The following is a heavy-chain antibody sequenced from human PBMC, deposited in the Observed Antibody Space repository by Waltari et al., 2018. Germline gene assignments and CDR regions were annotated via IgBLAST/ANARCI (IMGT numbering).Heavy chain of an antibody. CDR2: IYYSGST. V-gene: IGHV4-59*01. CDR1: GGSISSYC. Sequence: QVQLQESGPGLVKPSQTLSLTCTVSGGSISSYCWSWIRQPPGKGREWIGYIYYSGSTNYNPSLKSRVTISVDTSKNQFSLKLSSVTAADTAVYYCARDSDSSGSLWGQGTLVTVSS. J-gene: IGHJ4*02. D-gene: IGHD3-22*01. CDR3: ARDSDSSGSL.